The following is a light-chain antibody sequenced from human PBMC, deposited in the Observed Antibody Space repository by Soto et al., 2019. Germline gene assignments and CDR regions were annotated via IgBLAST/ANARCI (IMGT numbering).Light chain of an antibody. Sequence: QSVLTQPPSVSAAPGQKVTISCSGSSSNIGNNYASWYQQLPGTAPKLLIYDNNKRPSGIPDRFSGSKSGTSATLGITGLQTGDEADYYCGTWDSSLSALFGGGTKLTVL. V-gene: IGLV1-51*01. CDR1: SSNIGNNY. J-gene: IGLJ2*01. CDR2: DNN. CDR3: GTWDSSLSAL.